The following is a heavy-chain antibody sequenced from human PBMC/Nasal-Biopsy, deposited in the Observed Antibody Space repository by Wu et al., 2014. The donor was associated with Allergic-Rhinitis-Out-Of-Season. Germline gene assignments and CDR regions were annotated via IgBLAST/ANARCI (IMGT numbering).Heavy chain of an antibody. CDR3: VRAYCGGDCSMRDYYYFGMDV. D-gene: IGHD2-21*02. CDR2: VGTDGGRK. J-gene: IGHJ6*02. CDR1: GFTLNNYW. V-gene: IGHV3-74*01. Sequence: LRLSCAASGFTLNNYWMHWVRQVPGKGLVWVSRVGTDGGRKAYADSVKGRFTLSRDNTKNTLYLQMNNLKVEDTAVYYCVRAYCGGDCSMRDYYYFGMDVWGPGDHGHRLL.